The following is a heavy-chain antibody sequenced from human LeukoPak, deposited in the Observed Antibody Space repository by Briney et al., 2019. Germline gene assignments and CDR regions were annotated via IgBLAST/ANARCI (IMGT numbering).Heavy chain of an antibody. CDR1: GFTFSSYS. J-gene: IGHJ6*02. V-gene: IGHV3-48*01. CDR3: AGGPGVYYYGMDV. CDR2: ISSSSSTI. Sequence: GGSLRLSCAASGFTFSSYSMNWVRQAPGKGLEWVSYISSSSSTIYYADSVKGRFTISRDNSKNTLYLQMNSLRAEDTALYYCAGGPGVYYYGMDVWGQGTSVTVSS.